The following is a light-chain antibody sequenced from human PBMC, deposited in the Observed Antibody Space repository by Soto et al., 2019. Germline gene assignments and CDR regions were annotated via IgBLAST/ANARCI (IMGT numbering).Light chain of an antibody. CDR3: QQYGSSPYT. CDR1: QSVSSSY. CDR2: GTS. J-gene: IGKJ2*01. Sequence: EIVLTQSPGTLSLSPGERATLSCRASQSVSSSYLAWYQQKPGQAPRLLIYGTSSRATGIPDRFGGSGSGTDFTLTISRLEPEDFAVYYCQQYGSSPYTFGQGTKLEIK. V-gene: IGKV3-20*01.